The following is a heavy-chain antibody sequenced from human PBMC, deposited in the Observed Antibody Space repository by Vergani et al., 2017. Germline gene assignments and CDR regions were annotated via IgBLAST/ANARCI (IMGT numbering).Heavy chain of an antibody. Sequence: EVQLVESGGGLVKTGGSLRLSCAASGFTFSNAWLSWVRQAPGKGLEWVGRIKSKTDGGTTDYAAPVKGRFTISRDDSKNTLYLQMNSLKTEDTAVYYCTTDREYSSSWYQATTSFDYWGQGTLVTVSS. CDR3: TTDREYSSSWYQATTSFDY. CDR1: GFTFSNAW. D-gene: IGHD6-13*01. V-gene: IGHV3-15*01. CDR2: IKSKTDGGTT. J-gene: IGHJ4*02.